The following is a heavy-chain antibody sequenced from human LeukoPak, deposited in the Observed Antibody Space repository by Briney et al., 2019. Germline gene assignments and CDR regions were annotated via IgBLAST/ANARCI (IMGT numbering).Heavy chain of an antibody. CDR2: IYYSGST. Sequence: SETLSLTCTVSGGSISSSSYYWGWIRQPPGKGLEWIGSIYYSGSTYYNPSLKSRVTISVDTSKNQFSLKLSSVTAADTAVYYCARGPYGDYEAGLDYWGQGTLVTVSS. CDR1: GGSISSSSYY. CDR3: ARGPYGDYEAGLDY. J-gene: IGHJ4*02. V-gene: IGHV4-39*01. D-gene: IGHD4-17*01.